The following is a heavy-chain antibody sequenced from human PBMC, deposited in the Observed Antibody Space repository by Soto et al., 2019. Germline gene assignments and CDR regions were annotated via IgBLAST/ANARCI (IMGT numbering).Heavy chain of an antibody. CDR1: GGSISSYY. V-gene: IGHV4-59*01. J-gene: IGHJ4*02. CDR3: ARARRSEGLDY. CDR2: VYYSGST. Sequence: PSETLSLTCTVSGGSISSYYWSWIRQPPGKGLEWIGYVYYSGSTNYNPSLKSRVTISVDTSKNQFSLKLGSVTAADTAVYYCARARRSEGLDYWGQGTLVTVSS. D-gene: IGHD6-6*01.